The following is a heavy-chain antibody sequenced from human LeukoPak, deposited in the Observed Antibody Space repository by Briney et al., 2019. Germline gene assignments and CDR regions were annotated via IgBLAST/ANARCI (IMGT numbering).Heavy chain of an antibody. CDR3: ARDRRITIDY. Sequence: GGSLRLSCAASGFTFSNYWMHWVRQAPGKGLVWLSLINTDGSSTNYADSVKGRFTISRDNAKNTLYLQMNSLRAEDTAVYYCARDRRITIDYWGQGTLVPVSS. D-gene: IGHD2/OR15-2a*01. J-gene: IGHJ4*02. V-gene: IGHV3-74*01. CDR2: INTDGSST. CDR1: GFTFSNYW.